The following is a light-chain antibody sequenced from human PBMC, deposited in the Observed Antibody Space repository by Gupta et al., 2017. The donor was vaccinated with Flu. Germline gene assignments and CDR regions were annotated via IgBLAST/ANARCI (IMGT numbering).Light chain of an antibody. V-gene: IGKV2-28*01. CDR3: MQALQTPPYT. CDR2: LGS. Sequence: DIVMTQSPLSLPVTPGEPASISCRSSQSLLHSNGYNYLDWYLQKPGQSPQLLIYLGSNRASGVPDRFSGSGSGTDFTLKIGRGEAEDVGVYYCMQALQTPPYTFGQGTKLEIK. CDR1: QSLLHSNGYNY. J-gene: IGKJ2*01.